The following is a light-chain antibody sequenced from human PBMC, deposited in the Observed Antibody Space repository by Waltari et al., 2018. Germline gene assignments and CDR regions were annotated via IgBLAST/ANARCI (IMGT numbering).Light chain of an antibody. CDR2: NTC. J-gene: IGLJ3*02. CDR1: SGPVSNNNH. Sequence: QTAVTQEPSFSVSPGGTVTLTCGLNSGPVSNNNHVNWFQRTPAQPPRRLFYNTCIRCSGVPDGFSGSRCGPRAALTITGAQEKEGADYFGRMNLGDDTHCVFGGGTRLTFL. CDR3: RMNLGDDTHCV. V-gene: IGLV8-61*01.